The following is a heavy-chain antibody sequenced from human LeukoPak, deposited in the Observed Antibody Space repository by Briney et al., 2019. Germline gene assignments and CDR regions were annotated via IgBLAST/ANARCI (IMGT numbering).Heavy chain of an antibody. CDR1: GGSITSGNYYY. J-gene: IGHJ5*02. D-gene: IGHD6-6*01. V-gene: IGHV4-31*03. CDR2: IHYSGST. CDR3: ARVEGLGISSPLRWFDP. Sequence: IPSETLSLTCSVSGGSITSGNYYYWSWIRQHPGKGLEWIGYIHYSGSTYHNPSLTSRVILSVDTAKNQFSLRLTPVTAADTAVYYCARVEGLGISSPLRWFDPWGQGTLVTVSS.